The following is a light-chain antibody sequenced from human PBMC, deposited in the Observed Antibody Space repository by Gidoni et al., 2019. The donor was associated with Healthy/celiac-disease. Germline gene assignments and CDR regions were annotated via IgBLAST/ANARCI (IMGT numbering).Light chain of an antibody. CDR1: SGHSSYA. CDR2: VNTDGSH. V-gene: IGLV4-69*01. Sequence: QLVLTQSHSASASLGASVKLTCTLSSGHSSYAIAWHQQQPEKGPRYLMKVNTDGSHRKGDGIPDRFSGSSSGAERYLTISSLQSEDEADYYCQTWGTGIVLFGGGTKLTVL. CDR3: QTWGTGIVL. J-gene: IGLJ2*01.